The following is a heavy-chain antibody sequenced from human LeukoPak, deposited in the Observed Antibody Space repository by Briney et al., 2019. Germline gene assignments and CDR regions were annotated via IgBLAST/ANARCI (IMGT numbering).Heavy chain of an antibody. CDR2: ISSSGSTI. V-gene: IGHV3-48*03. CDR1: GFTFSSYE. J-gene: IGHJ4*02. D-gene: IGHD2-2*01. CDR3: ARVMGRYCSSTSCYVDY. Sequence: GGSLRLSCAASGFTFSSYEMNWVRQAPGKGLEWVSYISSSGSTIYYADSVKGRFTISRDNSKNTLYLQMNSLRAEDAAVYYCARVMGRYCSSTSCYVDYWGQGTLVTVSS.